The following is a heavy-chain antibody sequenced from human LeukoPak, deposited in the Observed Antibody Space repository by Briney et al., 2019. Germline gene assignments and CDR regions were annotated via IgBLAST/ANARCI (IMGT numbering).Heavy chain of an antibody. CDR2: INHSGST. V-gene: IGHV4-34*01. Sequence: KPSETLSLTCAVYGGSFSGYYWSWLRQPPGKGLEWFGEINHSGSTNYTPSLKSRVTISVDTSKNQFSLNLSSVTAADAAVYYCARGSTRQWRDAFDICGQGTMVTVSS. CDR1: GGSFSGYY. D-gene: IGHD6-19*01. CDR3: ARGSTRQWRDAFDI. J-gene: IGHJ3*02.